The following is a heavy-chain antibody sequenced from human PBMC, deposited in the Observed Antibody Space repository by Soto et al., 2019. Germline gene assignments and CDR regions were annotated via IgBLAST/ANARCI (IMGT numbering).Heavy chain of an antibody. Sequence: QLQLQESGPGLVKPSETLSLTCNVSGGAIDSSSYYWGWIRQPPGKGLEWIGSIFHTGSTYYNPSLKIRLTISVDTSKNKFSLRLSSVTAADTAVYFCARLNDYVEFFQHWGQGTLVTVSS. CDR2: IFHTGST. CDR3: ARLNDYVEFFQH. D-gene: IGHD4-17*01. J-gene: IGHJ1*01. V-gene: IGHV4-39*01. CDR1: GGAIDSSSYY.